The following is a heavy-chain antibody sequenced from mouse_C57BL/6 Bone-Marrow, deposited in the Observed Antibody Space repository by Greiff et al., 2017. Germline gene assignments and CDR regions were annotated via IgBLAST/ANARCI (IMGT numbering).Heavy chain of an antibody. Sequence: QVQLQQSGAELMKPGASVKLSCKATGYTFTGYWIEWVKQRPGHGLEWIGEILPGSGSTNYNEKFKGKATFTADTSSNTAYMQLRSLTTEDSAIYYCASRVGYYGSSLDYYFDYWGQGTTLTVSS. CDR2: ILPGSGST. J-gene: IGHJ2*01. CDR1: GYTFTGYW. V-gene: IGHV1-9*01. D-gene: IGHD1-1*01. CDR3: ASRVGYYGSSLDYYFDY.